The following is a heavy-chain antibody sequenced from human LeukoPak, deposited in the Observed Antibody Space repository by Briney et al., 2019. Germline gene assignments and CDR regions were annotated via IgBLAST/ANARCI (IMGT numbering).Heavy chain of an antibody. CDR3: AREGIVVVPAAMLYYYGMDV. D-gene: IGHD2-2*01. CDR2: IYYSGGT. J-gene: IGHJ6*02. CDR1: GGSISSGDYY. V-gene: IGHV4-30-4*01. Sequence: SQTLSLTCTVSGGSISSGDYYWSWIRQPPGKGLEWIGYIYYSGGTYYNPSLKSRVTISVDTSKNQFSLKLSSVTAADTAVYYCAREGIVVVPAAMLYYYGMDVWGQGTTVTVSS.